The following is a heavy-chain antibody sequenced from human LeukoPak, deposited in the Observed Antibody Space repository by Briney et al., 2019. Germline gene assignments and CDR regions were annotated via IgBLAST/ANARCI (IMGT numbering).Heavy chain of an antibody. J-gene: IGHJ4*02. CDR3: ASSSWKKTFDY. V-gene: IGHV4-4*07. Sequence: SETLSLTCSVSGGSITFYYWHWIRKPAGKGLEWIGRIHTSGTTNYNPSLKSRVTMSIDTSQKKFSLSLTSVTAADTAVYYCASSSWKKTFDYWGQGALVTVSS. CDR1: GGSITFYY. CDR2: IHTSGTT. D-gene: IGHD1-1*01.